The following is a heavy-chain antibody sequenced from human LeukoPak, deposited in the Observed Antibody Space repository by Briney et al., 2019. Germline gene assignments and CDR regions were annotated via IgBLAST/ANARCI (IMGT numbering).Heavy chain of an antibody. CDR1: GFTFSSYA. Sequence: GGSLRLSCAASGFTFSSYAMHWVRQAPGKGLEWVAVISYDGSNKYYADSVKGRFTISRDNSKNTLYLQMNSLRAEDTAVYYCARSIDYDFWSGYRNWFDPWGQGTLVTVSS. CDR2: ISYDGSNK. D-gene: IGHD3-3*01. J-gene: IGHJ5*02. V-gene: IGHV3-30-3*01. CDR3: ARSIDYDFWSGYRNWFDP.